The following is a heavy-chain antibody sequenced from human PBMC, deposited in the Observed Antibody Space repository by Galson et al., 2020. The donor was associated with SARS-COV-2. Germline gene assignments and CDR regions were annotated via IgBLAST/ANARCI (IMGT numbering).Heavy chain of an antibody. V-gene: IGHV3-21*01. CDR2: IDKSSTYI. CDR3: AKSACGLGTTSSSACLDH. D-gene: IGHD1-7*01. Sequence: NAGGSLRLSCAASGFTFSNYTMNWIRQAPGEGLKWVPSIDKSSTYIYNAAPVKGRFTVSRDNSKSSLYLQMNSLRAEDTAVYFCAKSACGLGTTSSSACLDHWGQGVLITVSS. CDR1: GFTFSNYT. J-gene: IGHJ4*02.